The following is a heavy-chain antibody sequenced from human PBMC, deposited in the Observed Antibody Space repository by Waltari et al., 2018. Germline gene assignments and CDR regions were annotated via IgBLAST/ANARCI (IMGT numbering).Heavy chain of an antibody. Sequence: QVQLQESGPGLVKPSETLSLTCAVSGYSISRGYSWGWIRQPPGKGLEWIGSIYHSGSTYYNPSLKSRVTISVDTSKNQFSLKLSSVTAADTAVYYCARLEWLRPFDYWGQGTLVTVSS. CDR2: IYHSGST. D-gene: IGHD5-12*01. V-gene: IGHV4-38-2*01. CDR1: GYSISRGYS. J-gene: IGHJ4*02. CDR3: ARLEWLRPFDY.